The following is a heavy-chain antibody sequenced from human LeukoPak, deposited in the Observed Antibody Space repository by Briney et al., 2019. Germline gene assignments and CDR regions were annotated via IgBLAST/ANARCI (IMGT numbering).Heavy chain of an antibody. J-gene: IGHJ4*02. CDR3: ARHVRGYSYVNLDY. V-gene: IGHV4-59*08. CDR1: GGSISSYY. CDR2: IYYSGST. Sequence: PSETLSLTCTVSGGSISSYYWSWIRQPPGKGLEWIGYIYYSGSTNYNPSLKSRVTISVDTSKNQFSLKLSSVTAADTAVYYCARHVRGYSYVNLDYWGQGTLATVSS. D-gene: IGHD5-18*01.